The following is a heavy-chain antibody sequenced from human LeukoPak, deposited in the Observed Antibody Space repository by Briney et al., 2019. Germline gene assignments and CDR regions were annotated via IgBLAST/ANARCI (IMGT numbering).Heavy chain of an antibody. CDR3: ARWWATSASIFIDY. D-gene: IGHD3-3*02. CDR1: GFTFSSYG. J-gene: IGHJ4*02. Sequence: GGSLRLSCAASGFTFSSYGMHWVRQAPGKGLEWVAVIWYDGSNKYYADSVKGRFTVSRDNTKNSLYLQMNSLRVEDTALYYCARWWATSASIFIDYWGQGTLVTVSS. CDR2: IWYDGSNK. V-gene: IGHV3-33*01.